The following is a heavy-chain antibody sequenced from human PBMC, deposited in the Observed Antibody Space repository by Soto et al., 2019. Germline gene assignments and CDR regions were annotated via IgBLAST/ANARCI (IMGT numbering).Heavy chain of an antibody. CDR2: ITGSGAGT. J-gene: IGHJ4*02. V-gene: IGHV3-23*01. Sequence: EVQLLESGGGLAQPGGSLRLSCAASGFTFSGYALSWVRQTPLKGPEWVSAITGSGAGTYYADSVKGRFLISRDNSKNTLYLQMNSLRAEDTAVYYCARDQQWLVRFYFDFWGQGTLVTVSS. D-gene: IGHD6-19*01. CDR3: ARDQQWLVRFYFDF. CDR1: GFTFSGYA.